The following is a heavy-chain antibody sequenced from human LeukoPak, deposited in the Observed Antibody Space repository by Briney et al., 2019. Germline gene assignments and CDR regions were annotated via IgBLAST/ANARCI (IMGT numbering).Heavy chain of an antibody. CDR2: ISSSGSTI. CDR3: AKEYRSYFDY. Sequence: PGGSLRLACAASGFTFSSYEMNWVRQAPGKGLEWVSYISSSGSTIYYADSVKGRFTISRDNSKNTLYLQMNSLRAEDTAVYYCAKEYRSYFDYWGQGTLVTVSS. V-gene: IGHV3-48*03. CDR1: GFTFSSYE. J-gene: IGHJ4*02. D-gene: IGHD3-16*02.